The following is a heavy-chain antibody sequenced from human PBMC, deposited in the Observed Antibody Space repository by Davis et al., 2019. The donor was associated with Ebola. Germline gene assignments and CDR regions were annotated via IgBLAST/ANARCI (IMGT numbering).Heavy chain of an antibody. V-gene: IGHV1-2*02. CDR1: GYTFTGYY. D-gene: IGHD2-2*01. CDR3: ARALPWDIVVVPAAPEATQGDV. J-gene: IGHJ6*02. CDR2: INPNSGGT. Sequence: ASVKVSCKASGYTFTGYYMHWVRQAPGQGLEWMGWINPNSGGTNYAQKFQGRVTMTTDTSTSTAYMELRSLRSDDTAVYYCARALPWDIVVVPAAPEATQGDVWGQGTTVTVSS.